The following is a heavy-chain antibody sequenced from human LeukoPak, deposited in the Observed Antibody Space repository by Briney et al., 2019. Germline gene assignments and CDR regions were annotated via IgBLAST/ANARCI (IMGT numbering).Heavy chain of an antibody. Sequence: SETLSLTCTVSGGSISSGSYYWSWIRQPAGKGLEWIGRIYTSGSTNYNPSLKSRVTMPVDTSKNQFSLKLSSVTAADTAVYYCARVVGLTGDAFDIWGQGTMVTVSS. V-gene: IGHV4-61*02. CDR3: ARVVGLTGDAFDI. CDR2: IYTSGST. J-gene: IGHJ3*02. CDR1: GGSISSGSYY. D-gene: IGHD3-16*01.